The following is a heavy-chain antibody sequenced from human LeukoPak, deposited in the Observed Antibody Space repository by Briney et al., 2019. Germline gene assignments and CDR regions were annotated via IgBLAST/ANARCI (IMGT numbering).Heavy chain of an antibody. Sequence: ASVKVSCKASGYIFTDYYMHWVRQAPGQGLEWMGGIIPIFGTANYAQKFQGRVTITADESTSTAYMELSSLRSEDTAVYYCARDGGYSSSSVYWGQGSLVTVSS. V-gene: IGHV1-69*13. CDR2: IIPIFGTA. CDR3: ARDGGYSSSSVY. D-gene: IGHD6-6*01. CDR1: GYIFTDYY. J-gene: IGHJ4*02.